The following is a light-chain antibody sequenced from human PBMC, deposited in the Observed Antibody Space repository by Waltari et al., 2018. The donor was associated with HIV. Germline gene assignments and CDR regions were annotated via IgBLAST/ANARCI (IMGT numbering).Light chain of an antibody. CDR2: MNN. CDR3: ATCDDSLNGV. V-gene: IGLV1-44*01. CDR1: TSNIANND. Sequence: HSVLTQPPSASGTPGQTVIISCSGNTSNIANNDVTWYQHFPGSAPKLLIYMNNYRPSGVPDRFAGSRSGTSASLTISGLQIEDEAQYYCATCDDSLNGVFGAGTRLTVL. J-gene: IGLJ3*02.